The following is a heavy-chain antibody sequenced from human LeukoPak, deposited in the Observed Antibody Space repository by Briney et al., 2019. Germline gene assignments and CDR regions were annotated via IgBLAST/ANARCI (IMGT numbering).Heavy chain of an antibody. V-gene: IGHV4-59*12. Sequence: PSETLSLTCTVSGGSISSYYWSWIRQPPGKGLEWIGYIYYSGSTNYNPSLKSRVTISVDTSKNQFSLKLSSVTAADTAVYYCARDRGVNTIFGVVRDAFDIWGQGTMVTVSS. J-gene: IGHJ3*02. D-gene: IGHD3-3*01. CDR1: GGSISSYY. CDR3: ARDRGVNTIFGVVRDAFDI. CDR2: IYYSGST.